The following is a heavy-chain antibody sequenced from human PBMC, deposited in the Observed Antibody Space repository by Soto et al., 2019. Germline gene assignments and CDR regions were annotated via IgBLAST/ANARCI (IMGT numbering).Heavy chain of an antibody. CDR1: GGSISSSSYY. V-gene: IGHV4-39*01. D-gene: IGHD3-10*01. CDR3: ARQRGTMVRGVIVYYYYYYMDV. J-gene: IGHJ6*03. Sequence: SETLSLTCTVSGGSISSSSYYWGWIRQPPGKGLEWIGSIYYSGSTYYNPSLKSRVTISVDTSKNHFSLKLSSVTAADTAVYYCARQRGTMVRGVIVYYYYYYMDVWGKGTTVTVSS. CDR2: IYYSGST.